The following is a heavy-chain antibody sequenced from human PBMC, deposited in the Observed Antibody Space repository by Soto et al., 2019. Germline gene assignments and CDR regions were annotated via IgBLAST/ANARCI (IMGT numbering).Heavy chain of an antibody. CDR1: GCSMGRYY. D-gene: IGHD6-13*01. V-gene: IGHV4-59*01. CDR2: IYYSGHT. Sequence: SETLSLTCPVPGCSMGRYYWSWIRQPPGKGLEWIGYIYYSGHTNSNPSLKSRVTISVDTSKNQFSLKLSSVTAADTAVYYCARGIATTEMDVWGQGTTVTVSS. J-gene: IGHJ6*02. CDR3: ARGIATTEMDV.